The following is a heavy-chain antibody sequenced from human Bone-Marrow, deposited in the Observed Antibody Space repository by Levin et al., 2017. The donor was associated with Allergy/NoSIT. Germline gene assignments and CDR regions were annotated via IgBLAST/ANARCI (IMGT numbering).Heavy chain of an antibody. CDR2: IKQDGSEK. D-gene: IGHD2-15*01. V-gene: IGHV3-7*01. CDR1: GFTFSSYW. CDR3: ARDDGGYCSGGSCLPSDY. Sequence: QPGGSLRLSCAASGFTFSSYWMSWVRQAPGKGLEWVANIKQDGSEKYYVDSVKGRFTISRDNAKNSLYLQMNSLRAEDTAVYYCARDDGGYCSGGSCLPSDYWGQGTLVTVSS. J-gene: IGHJ4*02.